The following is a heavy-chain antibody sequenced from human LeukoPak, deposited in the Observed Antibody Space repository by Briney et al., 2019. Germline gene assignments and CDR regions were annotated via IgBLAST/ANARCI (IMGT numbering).Heavy chain of an antibody. J-gene: IGHJ4*02. V-gene: IGHV1-69*05. Sequence: GSSVKVSCTASGGTFSSYAISWVRQAPGQGLEWMGGIIPIFGTANYAQKFQGRVTITTDESTSTAYMELSSLRSEDTAVYYCARGDIVVVPAAIGHFDYWGQGTLVTVSS. CDR3: ARGDIVVVPAAIGHFDY. CDR1: GGTFSSYA. CDR2: IIPIFGTA. D-gene: IGHD2-2*02.